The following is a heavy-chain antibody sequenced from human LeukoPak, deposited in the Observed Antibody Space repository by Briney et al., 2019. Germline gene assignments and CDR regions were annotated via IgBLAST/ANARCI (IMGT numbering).Heavy chain of an antibody. J-gene: IGHJ4*02. CDR3: ARQEGGIVGPY. CDR1: GGSINSYY. V-gene: IGHV4-4*07. CDR2: IYTGGST. D-gene: IGHD1-26*01. Sequence: PSETLSLTCTVSGGSINSYYWTWIRQPAGKGLEWIGRIYTGGSTNYNPSLESRVTMSVDTSKDQFSLKLNSVTAADTAVYYCARQEGGIVGPYWGQGTLVTVSS.